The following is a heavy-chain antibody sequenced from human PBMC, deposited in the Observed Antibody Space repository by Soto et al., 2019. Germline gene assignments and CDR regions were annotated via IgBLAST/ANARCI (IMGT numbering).Heavy chain of an antibody. CDR2: INHSGST. J-gene: IGHJ5*02. Sequence: LELLSLTCAVYGGSIGGYYWSWISKHQGKGLEWIGEINHSGSTNYNPSLKSRVTISVDTSKNQFSLKLSSVTAADTAVYYCASEGTEQQLVPSNWFDPWGQGTLVTVSP. D-gene: IGHD6-13*01. V-gene: IGHV4-34*01. CDR3: ASEGTEQQLVPSNWFDP. CDR1: GGSIGGYY.